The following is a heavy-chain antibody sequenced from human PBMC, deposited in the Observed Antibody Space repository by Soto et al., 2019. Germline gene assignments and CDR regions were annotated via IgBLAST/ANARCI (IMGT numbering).Heavy chain of an antibody. Sequence: PGGSLRLSCAASGFTFSSYAMHWVRQAPGKGLEWVAVISYDGSNKYYADSVKGRFTISRDNSKNTLYLQMNSLRAEDTAVYYCAINDYGDFTASDYYYGMDVWGQGTTVTVSS. J-gene: IGHJ6*02. D-gene: IGHD4-17*01. CDR3: AINDYGDFTASDYYYGMDV. CDR1: GFTFSSYA. V-gene: IGHV3-30-3*01. CDR2: ISYDGSNK.